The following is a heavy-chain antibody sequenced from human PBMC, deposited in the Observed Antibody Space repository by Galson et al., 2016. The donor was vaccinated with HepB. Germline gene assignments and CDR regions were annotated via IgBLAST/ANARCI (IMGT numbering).Heavy chain of an antibody. CDR3: ARAPYLYLAAAAYYFDY. CDR1: GFTFDDCG. V-gene: IGHV3-20*04. D-gene: IGHD6-13*01. CDR2: INCNGGST. J-gene: IGHJ4*02. Sequence: SLRLSCAASGFTFDDCGMSWVRQTPGKGLEWVSCINCNGGSTGYADSVKGRFTISRDNAKNSLYLQMNSLRAEDTALYYCARAPYLYLAAAAYYFDYWGQVTLVTVSS.